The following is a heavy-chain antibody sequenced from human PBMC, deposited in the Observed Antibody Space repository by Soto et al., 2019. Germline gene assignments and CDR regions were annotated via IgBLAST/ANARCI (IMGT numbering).Heavy chain of an antibody. D-gene: IGHD1-26*01. CDR3: AKGRYSGSYYYYFDY. CDR2: ISGSGGST. CDR1: GFTFSSYA. Sequence: PGGSLRLSCAASGFTFSSYAMSWVRQAPGKGLEWVSAISGSGGSTYYADSVKGRFTISRDNSKNTLYLQMNSLRAEDTAVYYCAKGRYSGSYYYYFDYWGQGTLVTVSS. V-gene: IGHV3-23*01. J-gene: IGHJ4*02.